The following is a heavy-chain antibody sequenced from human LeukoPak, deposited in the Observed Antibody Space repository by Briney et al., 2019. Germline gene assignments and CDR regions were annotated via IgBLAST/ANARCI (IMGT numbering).Heavy chain of an antibody. CDR2: ISSSSRYI. J-gene: IGHJ3*02. D-gene: IGHD3-22*01. V-gene: IGHV3-21*01. Sequence: GGSLRLSCAASGFTFSSYSMNWVRQAPGKGLEWVSSISSSSRYIYYADSVKGRFTISRDNAKNSLYLQMNSLRAEDTAVYYCARGRPYDSSGYNDAFGIWGQGTMVTVSS. CDR1: GFTFSSYS. CDR3: ARGRPYDSSGYNDAFGI.